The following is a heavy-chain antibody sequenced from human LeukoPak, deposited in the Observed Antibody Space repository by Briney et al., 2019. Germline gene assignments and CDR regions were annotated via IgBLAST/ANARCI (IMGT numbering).Heavy chain of an antibody. Sequence: ASVKVSCKASGYTFTSYDINWVRQATGQGLEWMGWMNPNSGNTSYAQKFQGRVTMTRNTSISTAYMELSSLRSEDTAVYYCARGLYYYDSSGYYGFVYWGQGTLVTVSS. V-gene: IGHV1-8*01. D-gene: IGHD3-22*01. CDR1: GYTFTSYD. CDR2: MNPNSGNT. CDR3: ARGLYYYDSSGYYGFVY. J-gene: IGHJ4*02.